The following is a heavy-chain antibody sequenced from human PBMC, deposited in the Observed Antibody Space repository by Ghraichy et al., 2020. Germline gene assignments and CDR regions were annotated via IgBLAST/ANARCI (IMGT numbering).Heavy chain of an antibody. CDR2: ISSSSSYI. D-gene: IGHD1-14*01. J-gene: IGHJ3*02. CDR1: GFTFSSYS. CDR3: ARGTQTQPQDLDDAFDI. Sequence: GSLRLSCAASGFTFSSYSMNWVRQAPGKGLEWVSSISSSSSYIYYADSVKGRFTISRDNAKNSLYLQMHSLRAEDTAVYYCARGTQTQPQDLDDAFDIWGQGTMVTVSS. V-gene: IGHV3-21*01.